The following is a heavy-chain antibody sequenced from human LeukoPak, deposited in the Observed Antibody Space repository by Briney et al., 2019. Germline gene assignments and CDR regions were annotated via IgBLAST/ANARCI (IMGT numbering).Heavy chain of an antibody. D-gene: IGHD6-19*01. CDR3: AKDRIDRQWLVLYYYYGMDV. V-gene: IGHV3-9*01. CDR1: GFTFDDYA. J-gene: IGHJ6*02. Sequence: GGSLRLSCAASGFTFDDYAMHWVRQAPGKGLEWVSGISWNSGSIGYADSVKGRFTISRDNSKNTLYLQMNSLGAEDTAVYYCAKDRIDRQWLVLYYYYGMDVWGQGTTVTVSS. CDR2: ISWNSGSI.